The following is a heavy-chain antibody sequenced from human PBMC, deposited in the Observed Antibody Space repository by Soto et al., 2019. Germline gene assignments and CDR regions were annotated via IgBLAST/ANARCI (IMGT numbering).Heavy chain of an antibody. CDR3: AAGGGLPRYY. CDR2: MYHSGRT. J-gene: IGHJ4*02. D-gene: IGHD5-12*01. CDR1: GGSISSGGYS. V-gene: IGHV4-30-2*01. Sequence: QLQLQESGSGLVKPSQTLSLTCAVSGGSISSGGYSWSWIRQPPGKGLEWIGYMYHSGRTYYHPSFKSRVTISVDRSKNQFSLKLSSVTAADTAVDYCAAGGGLPRYYWGQGTLVTVSS.